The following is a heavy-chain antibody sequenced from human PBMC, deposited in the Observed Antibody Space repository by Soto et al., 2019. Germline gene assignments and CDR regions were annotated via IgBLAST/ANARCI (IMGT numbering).Heavy chain of an antibody. CDR2: ISVYNGNT. CDR1: GYRFNSYG. J-gene: IGHJ4*02. CDR3: ARVTAAGPGALDY. Sequence: ALVKVSCKASGYRFNSYGISWVRQTPGQGLEWMGWISVYNGNTNYAQKLQGRVTMTTDTSTSTAYMELRSLRSDDTAVYYCARVTAAGPGALDYWGQGTLVTVSS. V-gene: IGHV1-18*01. D-gene: IGHD6-13*01.